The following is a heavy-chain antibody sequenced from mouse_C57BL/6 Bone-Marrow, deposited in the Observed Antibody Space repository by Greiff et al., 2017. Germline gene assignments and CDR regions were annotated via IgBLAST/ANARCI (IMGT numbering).Heavy chain of an antibody. CDR3: TRRGLWPQYYAMEY. V-gene: IGHV5-9-1*02. CDR1: GFTFSSYA. Sequence: EVQLQESGEGLVKPGASLKLSCAASGFTFSSYAMSWVRQTPGKRLEWVAYINSGGGYIYYADTVKGRFTISRDNARNTLYLQLSSLKSEDTAMYYGTRRGLWPQYYAMEYWGQGTSVTVAS. CDR2: INSGGGYI. J-gene: IGHJ4*01. D-gene: IGHD1-1*02.